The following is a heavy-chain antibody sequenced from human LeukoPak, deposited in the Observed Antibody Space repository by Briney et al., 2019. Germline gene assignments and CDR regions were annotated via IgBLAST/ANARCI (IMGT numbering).Heavy chain of an antibody. J-gene: IGHJ6*02. CDR2: IRSKAYGGTT. V-gene: IGHV3-49*03. Sequence: GSLRLSCTASGFTFGDYAMSWFRQAPGKGLEWVGFIRSKAYGGTTEYAASVKGRFTISRDDSKSIAYLQMNSLKTEDTAVYYCTRDTHPNYDFWSGYHYYYGMDVWGQGTTVTVSS. CDR3: TRDTHPNYDFWSGYHYYYGMDV. D-gene: IGHD3-3*01. CDR1: GFTFGDYA.